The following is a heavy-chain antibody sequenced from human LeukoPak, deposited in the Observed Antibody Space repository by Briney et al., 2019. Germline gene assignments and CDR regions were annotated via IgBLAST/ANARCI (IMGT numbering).Heavy chain of an antibody. V-gene: IGHV3-74*01. J-gene: IGHJ4*02. CDR3: ARGSDYYDSSGYYYVDY. CDR2: INSDGSCT. Sequence: PGGSLRLSCAASGFTFSSYWMHWVRQAPGKGLVWVSRINSDGSCTSYADSVKGRFTISRDNAKNTLFLQMNSLRAEDTAVYYCARGSDYYDSSGYYYVDYWGQGTLVTVSS. D-gene: IGHD3-22*01. CDR1: GFTFSSYW.